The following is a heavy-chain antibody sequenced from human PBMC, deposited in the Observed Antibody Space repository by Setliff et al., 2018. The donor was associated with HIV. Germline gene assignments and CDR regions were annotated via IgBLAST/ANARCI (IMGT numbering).Heavy chain of an antibody. V-gene: IGHV3-33*06. Sequence: HPGGSLRLSCAASGFTFSSYGMHWVRQAPGKGLEWVAVIWYDGNNKYYADSVKGRFTISRDNSKNTLYLQMNSLRAEDTAVYYCAKDAGSYSYVHEYFQHWGQGTLVTVSS. J-gene: IGHJ1*01. CDR1: GFTFSSYG. D-gene: IGHD5-18*01. CDR3: AKDAGSYSYVHEYFQH. CDR2: IWYDGNNK.